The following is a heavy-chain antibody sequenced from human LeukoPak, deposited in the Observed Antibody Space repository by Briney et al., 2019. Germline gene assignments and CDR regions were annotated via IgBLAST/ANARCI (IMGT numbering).Heavy chain of an antibody. J-gene: IGHJ3*02. CDR3: ARRLRYYYDSSGYYLDAFDI. CDR2: IYSGGST. V-gene: IGHV3-66*02. Sequence: PPGGSLRLSCAASSFTVSNNYMSWVRQAPGRGLGGVSVIYSGGSTYYADSVNSRFTISRDNYKNTLYLQMNSVRAEDTAVYYCARRLRYYYDSSGYYLDAFDIWGQGTMVTVSS. D-gene: IGHD3-22*01. CDR1: SFTVSNNY.